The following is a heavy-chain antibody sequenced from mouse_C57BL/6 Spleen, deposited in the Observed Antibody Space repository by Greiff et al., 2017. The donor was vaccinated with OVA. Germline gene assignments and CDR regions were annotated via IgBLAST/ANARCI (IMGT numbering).Heavy chain of an antibody. CDR3: ARGYYSNYMDY. CDR2: IHPNSGST. V-gene: IGHV1-64*01. J-gene: IGHJ4*01. Sequence: QVQLQQPGAELVKPGASVKLSCKASGYTFTSYWMHWVKQRPGQGLEWIGMIHPNSGSTNYNEKFKSKATLTVDKSSSTAYMQISSLTSEDSAVYYCARGYYSNYMDYWGQGTSVTVSS. D-gene: IGHD2-5*01. CDR1: GYTFTSYW.